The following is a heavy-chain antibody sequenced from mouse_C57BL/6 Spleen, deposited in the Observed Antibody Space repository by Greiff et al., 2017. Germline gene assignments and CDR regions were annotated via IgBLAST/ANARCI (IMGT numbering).Heavy chain of an antibody. V-gene: IGHV1-82*01. Sequence: QVQLQQSGPELVKPGASVKISCKASGYAFSSSWMNWVKQRPGKGLEWIGRIYPGDGDTNYNGKFKGKATLTADKSSSTAYMQLSILTSEDSAVYFCASGYYSNSYYFGCWGQGTTLTVSS. D-gene: IGHD2-5*01. CDR3: ASGYYSNSYYFGC. J-gene: IGHJ2*01. CDR1: GYAFSSSW. CDR2: IYPGDGDT.